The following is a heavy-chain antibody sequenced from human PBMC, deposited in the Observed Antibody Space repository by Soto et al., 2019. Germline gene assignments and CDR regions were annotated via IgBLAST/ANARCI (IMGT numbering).Heavy chain of an antibody. CDR3: ARRERDGYNNVWFDP. CDR2: IYYSGST. D-gene: IGHD4-4*01. CDR1: GGSISSSSYY. Sequence: SETLSLTCTVSGGSISSSSYYWGWIRQPPGKGLEWIGSIYYSGSTYYNPSLKSRVTISVDTSKNQFSLKLSSVTAADTAVYYCARRERDGYNNVWFDPWGQGTLVTVSS. V-gene: IGHV4-39*01. J-gene: IGHJ5*02.